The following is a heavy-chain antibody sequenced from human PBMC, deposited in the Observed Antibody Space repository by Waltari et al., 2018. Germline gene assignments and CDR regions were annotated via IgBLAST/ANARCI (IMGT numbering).Heavy chain of an antibody. CDR2: MTSDERTI. V-gene: IGHV3-48*01. CDR3: ARSVEGAFDV. CDR1: GFNFRVYS. J-gene: IGHJ3*01. Sequence: EVQLVESGGGLVQPGGSRRLSCAASGFNFRVYSMNWVSQAPGKWLEWVSYMTSDERTIYYADSVEGRFTISRDNAKGSVYLQMNSLRAEDTAVYYCARSVEGAFDVWGQGTMVTVSS.